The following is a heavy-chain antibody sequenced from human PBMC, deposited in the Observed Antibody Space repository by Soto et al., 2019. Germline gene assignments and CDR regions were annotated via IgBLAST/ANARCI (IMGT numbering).Heavy chain of an antibody. Sequence: SETLSLTCAVYGGSFSGYYWSWIRQPPGKGLEWIGEINHSGSTNYNPSLKSRVTISVDTSKNQFSLKLSSVTAAVTAVYYCARGRVAIPARLGGNWFDPWGQGTLVTVSS. CDR1: GGSFSGYY. D-gene: IGHD1-26*01. V-gene: IGHV4-34*01. J-gene: IGHJ5*02. CDR2: INHSGST. CDR3: ARGRVAIPARLGGNWFDP.